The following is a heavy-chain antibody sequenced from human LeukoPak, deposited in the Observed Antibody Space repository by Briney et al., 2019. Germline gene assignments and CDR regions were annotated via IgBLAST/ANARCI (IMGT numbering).Heavy chain of an antibody. Sequence: SETLSLTCTVSGGSISGYCWTWIRQPPEKGLEWIGYIYYTGSAIYNASLKSRVTISVDTSKNQFSLHLSSVTAADTAVYYCARDDSRDGSNYNYYGTDVWGQGTTVTVSS. CDR3: ARDDSRDGSNYNYYGTDV. D-gene: IGHD5-24*01. CDR2: IYYTGSA. J-gene: IGHJ6*02. CDR1: GGSISGYC. V-gene: IGHV4-59*01.